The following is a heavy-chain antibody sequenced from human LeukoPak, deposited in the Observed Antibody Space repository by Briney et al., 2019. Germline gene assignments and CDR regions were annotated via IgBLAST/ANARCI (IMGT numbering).Heavy chain of an antibody. CDR3: ARGGEEGATAGHFDY. V-gene: IGHV3-7*03. CDR2: INHNRNVN. CDR1: GFTFSSYW. D-gene: IGHD1-26*01. J-gene: IGHJ4*02. Sequence: GGSLRLSCAASGFTFSSYWMNWARQAPGKGLEWVASINHNRNVNYYVDSVKGRFTISRDNAKNSLYLQMSNLRAEDTAVYYCARGGEEGATAGHFDYWGQGTLVTVSS.